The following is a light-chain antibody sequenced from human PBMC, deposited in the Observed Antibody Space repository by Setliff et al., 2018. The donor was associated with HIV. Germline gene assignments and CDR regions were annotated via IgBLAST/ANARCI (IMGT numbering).Light chain of an antibody. J-gene: IGLJ1*01. CDR2: EVT. CDR1: SSDVGSYNL. V-gene: IGLV2-23*02. Sequence: QSALAQFASVSGSPGQSITISCTGTSSDVGSYNLVSWYQQHPGKAPKLMIYEVTKRPSGISHRFSGSKSGSTAPLTISGLQAEDEAEYYCCSYAGSSTFVFGTGTKVTVL. CDR3: CSYAGSSTFV.